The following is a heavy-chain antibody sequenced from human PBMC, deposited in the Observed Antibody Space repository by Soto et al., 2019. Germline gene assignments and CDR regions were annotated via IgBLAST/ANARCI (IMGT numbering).Heavy chain of an antibody. CDR1: GFTFRIYS. CDR3: VRVNPKGRYFEPSDGY. J-gene: IGHJ4*02. CDR2: ISSSSSYI. Sequence: EVQLVESGGGLVKPGGSLRLSCAASGFTFRIYSMNWVRQAPGKGLEWVSSISSSSSYIYYADSVKGRFTISRDNPKNSLYLQMNSLRAEDTAVYYCVRVNPKGRYFEPSDGYWGQGTLVTVSS. D-gene: IGHD3-9*01. V-gene: IGHV3-21*01.